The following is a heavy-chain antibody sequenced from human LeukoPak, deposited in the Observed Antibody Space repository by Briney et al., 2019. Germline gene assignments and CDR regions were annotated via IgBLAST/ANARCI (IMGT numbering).Heavy chain of an antibody. V-gene: IGHV4-30-2*01. Sequence: PSQTLSLTCAVSCGSISSGGYSWSWIRQPRGKGLEWIGYIYHSGSTYYNPSLKSRVTISVDRSKNQFSLKLSSVTAADTAVYYCARGGYCSGGSCYSDYYYGMDVWGKGTTVTVSS. CDR2: IYHSGST. CDR3: ARGGYCSGGSCYSDYYYGMDV. D-gene: IGHD2-15*01. J-gene: IGHJ6*04. CDR1: CGSISSGGYS.